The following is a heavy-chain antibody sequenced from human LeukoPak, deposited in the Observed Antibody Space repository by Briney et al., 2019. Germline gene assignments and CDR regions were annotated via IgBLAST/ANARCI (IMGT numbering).Heavy chain of an antibody. CDR3: TRDSGSYSDY. CDR2: IRSKAYGGTT. CDR1: GFTFGDYA. J-gene: IGHJ4*02. D-gene: IGHD1-26*01. V-gene: IGHV3-49*04. Sequence: GSLRLSCTASGFTFGDYAMSWVRQAPGKGLEWVGFIRSKAYGGTTEYAASVKGRFTISRDDSKSIAYLQMNSLKTEDTAVYYCTRDSGSYSDYWGQGTLVTVSS.